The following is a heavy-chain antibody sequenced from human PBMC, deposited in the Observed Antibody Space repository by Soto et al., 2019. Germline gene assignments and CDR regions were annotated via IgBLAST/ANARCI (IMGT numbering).Heavy chain of an antibody. V-gene: IGHV3-21*01. CDR3: ARDRRVQLWPLGGMDV. D-gene: IGHD5-18*01. J-gene: IGHJ6*02. Sequence: VGSLRLSCAASGFTFSSYSMNWVRQAPGKGLEWVSSISSSSSYIYYADSVKGRFTISRDNAKNSLYLQMNSLRAEDTAVYYCARDRRVQLWPLGGMDVWGQGTTVTVSS. CDR2: ISSSSSYI. CDR1: GFTFSSYS.